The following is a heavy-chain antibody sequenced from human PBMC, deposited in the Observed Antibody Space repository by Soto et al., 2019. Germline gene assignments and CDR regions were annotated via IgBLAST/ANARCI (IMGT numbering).Heavy chain of an antibody. CDR2: IIPIFGTA. Sequence: WASVKVSCKASGGTFSSYAISWVRQAPGQGLEWMGGIIPIFGTANYAQKLQGRVTITADESTSTAYMELSSLRSEDTAVYYCARDKGRTYGMDVWGQGTTVTVSS. J-gene: IGHJ6*02. CDR3: ARDKGRTYGMDV. CDR1: GGTFSSYA. V-gene: IGHV1-69*13.